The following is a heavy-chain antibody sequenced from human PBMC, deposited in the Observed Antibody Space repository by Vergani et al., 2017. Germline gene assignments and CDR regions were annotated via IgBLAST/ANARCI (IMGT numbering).Heavy chain of an antibody. CDR3: AKALLAYYYYYYMDV. Sequence: QVQLVESGGGVVQPGRSLRLSCEASGFTFSSYGMHWVRQAPGKGLEWVAVISYDGSNKYYADSVKGRFTISRDNSKNTLYLQMNSLRAEDTAVYYCAKALLAYYYYYYMDVWGKGTTVTVSS. J-gene: IGHJ6*03. V-gene: IGHV3-30*18. CDR1: GFTFSSYG. CDR2: ISYDGSNK.